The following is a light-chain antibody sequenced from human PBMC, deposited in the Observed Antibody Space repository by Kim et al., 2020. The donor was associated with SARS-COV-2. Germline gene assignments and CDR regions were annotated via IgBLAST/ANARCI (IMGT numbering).Light chain of an antibody. J-gene: IGLJ3*02. CDR1: TLTNQY. CDR3: QSSDSSGTWV. V-gene: IGLV3-25*03. Sequence: VATGQTAMITCSGDTLTNQYTYWYQQKRGQAPVLVTYKDTERPSGIPERFSAPSSGTTVTLTISGVQAEDGADYYCQSSDSSGTWVFGGGTQLTVL. CDR2: KDT.